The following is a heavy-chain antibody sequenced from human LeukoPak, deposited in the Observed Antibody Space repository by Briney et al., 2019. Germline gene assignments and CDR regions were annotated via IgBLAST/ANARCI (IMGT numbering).Heavy chain of an antibody. CDR2: IYHTGIT. V-gene: IGHV4-31*03. D-gene: IGHD3-16*01. CDR3: AASSGVTLGRF. CDR1: GDSIGSGAHY. J-gene: IGHJ1*01. Sequence: SETLSLTCTVSGDSIGSGAHYYNWIRQHPGKGLEWIGYIYHTGITSYNPPLKSRVTMSVDTSLNQVSLKLSSLTAADTAVYYCAASSGVTLGRFWGQGTLVSVSS.